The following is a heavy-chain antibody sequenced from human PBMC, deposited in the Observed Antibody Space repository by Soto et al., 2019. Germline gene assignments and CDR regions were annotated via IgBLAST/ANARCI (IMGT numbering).Heavy chain of an antibody. Sequence: QVQLVESGGGVVQPGRSLRLSCAASGFTFSSYAMHWVRQAPGKGLEWVAVISYDGSNKYYADSVKGRFTISRDNSKNTLYLQMNSLRAEDTAVYYCARRYDILTGYLPFDYWGQGTLVTVSS. CDR2: ISYDGSNK. D-gene: IGHD3-9*01. V-gene: IGHV3-30-3*01. J-gene: IGHJ4*02. CDR3: ARRYDILTGYLPFDY. CDR1: GFTFSSYA.